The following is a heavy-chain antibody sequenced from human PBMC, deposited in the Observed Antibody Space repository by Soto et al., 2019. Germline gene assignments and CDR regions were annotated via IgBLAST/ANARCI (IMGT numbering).Heavy chain of an antibody. Sequence: SETLSLTCTVSGGSISSSSYYWGWIRQPPGKGLEWIGSIYYSGSTYYNPSLKSRVTISVDTSKNQFSLKLSSVTAADTAVYYCARHSGYSSGWYEYYFDYWGQGTLVTVSS. CDR3: ARHSGYSSGWYEYYFDY. D-gene: IGHD6-19*01. V-gene: IGHV4-39*01. CDR2: IYYSGST. J-gene: IGHJ4*02. CDR1: GGSISSSSYY.